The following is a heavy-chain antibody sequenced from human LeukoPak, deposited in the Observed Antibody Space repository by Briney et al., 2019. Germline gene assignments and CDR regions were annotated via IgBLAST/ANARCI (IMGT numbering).Heavy chain of an antibody. V-gene: IGHV4-31*03. CDR1: GGSISSGTYY. Sequence: SQTLSLTCTVSGGSISSGTYYWSWIRHHPGKGLEWIGHSYHSGSTYYNPSLKSRVTISVDTSKNQFSLKMSSVTAADTAVYYCARGFYRSGSYNWFDPWGQGTLVIVSS. D-gene: IGHD3-10*01. CDR3: ARGFYRSGSYNWFDP. J-gene: IGHJ5*02. CDR2: SYHSGST.